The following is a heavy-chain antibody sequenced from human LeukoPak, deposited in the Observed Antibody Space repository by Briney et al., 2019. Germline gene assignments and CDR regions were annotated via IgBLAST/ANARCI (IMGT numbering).Heavy chain of an antibody. Sequence: GGSLRLSCAASGFTFSSYAMTWVRQAPGKGLEWGSSISGGGGTTYYADSVKGRFTISRDNSKNTLFLQMNSLRAEDTAVYYCAKEVGFDSGSYHDYWGQGTLVTVSS. CDR2: ISGGGGTT. J-gene: IGHJ4*02. CDR1: GFTFSSYA. D-gene: IGHD3-10*01. CDR3: AKEVGFDSGSYHDY. V-gene: IGHV3-23*01.